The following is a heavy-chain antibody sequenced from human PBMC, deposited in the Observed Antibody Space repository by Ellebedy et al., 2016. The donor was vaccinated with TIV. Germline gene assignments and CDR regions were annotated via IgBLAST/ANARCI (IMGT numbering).Heavy chain of an antibody. V-gene: IGHV4-39*06. Sequence: SETLSLTCTVSGGFITSSTYYWGWIRQSPGKGLEWIGYSHSSGTTHYNPSLESRLTLTVDTSKNQIHLELRSLTAADAAMYYCARWCTGETCTEAFEIWGQGTVVTVSS. CDR3: ARWCTGETCTEAFEI. CDR1: GGFITSSTYY. CDR2: SHSSGTT. J-gene: IGHJ3*02. D-gene: IGHD2-8*02.